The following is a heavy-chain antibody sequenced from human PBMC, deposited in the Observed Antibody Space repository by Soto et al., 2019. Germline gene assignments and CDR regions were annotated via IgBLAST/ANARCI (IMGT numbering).Heavy chain of an antibody. CDR3: ARGTFGYDRSLFDY. D-gene: IGHD3-22*01. J-gene: IGHJ4*02. Sequence: SETLSLTCTVSGGSISSGGYYWSWIRQHPGKGLEWIGYIYYSGSTYYNPSLKSRVTISVDTSKNQFSLKLSSVTAADTAVYYGARGTFGYDRSLFDYWGQGTLVTVSS. V-gene: IGHV4-31*03. CDR2: IYYSGST. CDR1: GGSISSGGYY.